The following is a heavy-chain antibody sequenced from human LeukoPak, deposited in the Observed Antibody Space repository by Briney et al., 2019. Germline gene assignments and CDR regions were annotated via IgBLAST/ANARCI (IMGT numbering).Heavy chain of an antibody. Sequence: SETLSLTCAVYGGSFSGDFWSWIRQSPGKGLEWIGEINHGGSTTYNPSLQSRVTMSVDTSKNQFSLKLSSVTAADTAVYYCATNTDDYYYYMDVWGKGTTVTVSS. CDR3: ATNTDDYYYYMDV. V-gene: IGHV4-34*01. CDR1: GGSFSGDF. D-gene: IGHD2/OR15-2a*01. J-gene: IGHJ6*03. CDR2: INHGGST.